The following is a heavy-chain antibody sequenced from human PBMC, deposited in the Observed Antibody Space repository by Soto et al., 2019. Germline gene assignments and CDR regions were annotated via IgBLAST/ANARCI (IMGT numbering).Heavy chain of an antibody. CDR2: INPSDGNT. CDR1: GYTFTSYY. CDR3: ARLFSATLRLAT. V-gene: IGHV1-46*01. J-gene: IGHJ4*02. Sequence: ASVKVSCKASGYTFTSYYMHWVRQAPGQGLEWMGIINPSDGNTSYAQKFQGRVTMTRDTSTSTAYMALSSLRSEDTAVYYCARLFSATLRLATWAKRTPVTVSS. D-gene: IGHD1-26*01.